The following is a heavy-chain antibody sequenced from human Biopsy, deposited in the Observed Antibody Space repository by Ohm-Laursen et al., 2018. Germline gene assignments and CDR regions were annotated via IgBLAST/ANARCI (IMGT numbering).Heavy chain of an antibody. Sequence: SDTLSLTCAGYGESFNGYYWSWIRQTPGKGLEWIGEINHSGRTNYNPSLKRRVTISVEPSKNQFSLKVRSGTAADTAVYYCVRGVDYYDPYHYYALDVWGQGTTVTVSS. CDR2: INHSGRT. D-gene: IGHD3-22*01. CDR1: GESFNGYY. J-gene: IGHJ6*02. CDR3: VRGVDYYDPYHYYALDV. V-gene: IGHV4-34*01.